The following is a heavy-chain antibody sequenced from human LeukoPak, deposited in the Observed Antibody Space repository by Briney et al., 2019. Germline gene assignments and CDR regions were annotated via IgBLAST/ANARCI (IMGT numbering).Heavy chain of an antibody. Sequence: GASVKVSCKASGGTFSSYAISWVRQAPGQGLEWMGGIIPIFGTANYAQKFQGRVTITADESTSTAYMELSSLRSEDTAVYYCARVGTGDYYYYYYMDVWGKGTTVTVSS. V-gene: IGHV1-69*13. CDR2: IIPIFGTA. CDR1: GGTFSSYA. D-gene: IGHD3-10*01. J-gene: IGHJ6*03. CDR3: ARVGTGDYYYYYYMDV.